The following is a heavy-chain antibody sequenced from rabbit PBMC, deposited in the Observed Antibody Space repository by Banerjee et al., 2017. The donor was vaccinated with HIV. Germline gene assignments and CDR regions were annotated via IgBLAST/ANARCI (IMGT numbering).Heavy chain of an antibody. Sequence: WAKGPFTISKTSSTTVTLQMTSLTAADTATYFCARDPLSYPGGAGYDLWGQGTLVTVS. CDR3: ARDPLSYPGGAGYDL. D-gene: IGHD7-1*01. V-gene: IGHV1S40*01. J-gene: IGHJ3*01.